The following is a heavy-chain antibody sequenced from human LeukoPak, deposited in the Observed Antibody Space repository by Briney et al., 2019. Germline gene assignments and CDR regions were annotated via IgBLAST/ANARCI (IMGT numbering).Heavy chain of an antibody. J-gene: IGHJ4*02. CDR1: GYTFTSYY. D-gene: IGHD1-26*01. Sequence: ASVKVSCKASGYTFTSYYMHWVRQAPGQGLEWMGIINPSGGSTSYAQKFQGRVTMTRDMSTSTVYMELSSLRSEDTAVYYCAREGGSYRLLDYWGQGTLVTVSS. CDR2: INPSGGST. CDR3: AREGGSYRLLDY. V-gene: IGHV1-46*01.